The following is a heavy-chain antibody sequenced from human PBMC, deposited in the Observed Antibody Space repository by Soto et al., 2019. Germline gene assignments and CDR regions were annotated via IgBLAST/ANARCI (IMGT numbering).Heavy chain of an antibody. V-gene: IGHV1-69*01. J-gene: IGHJ5*01. CDR1: GGTFGSYG. Sequence: QVQLVQSGTEVKKPGSSVKVSCKASGGTFGSYGFSWVRQAPGQGLEWLGGIIPIFGTTNYAQKLQGRVTVTADESTTTVYMELNSLTSEDTAVYYCAKDSPYGGDYWDWLDSWGQGTLVTVSS. CDR2: IIPIFGTT. D-gene: IGHD2-8*02. CDR3: AKDSPYGGDYWDWLDS.